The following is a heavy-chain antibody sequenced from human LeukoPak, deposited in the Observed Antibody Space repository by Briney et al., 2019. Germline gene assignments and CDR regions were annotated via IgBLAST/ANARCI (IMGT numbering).Heavy chain of an antibody. V-gene: IGHV3-21*01. CDR1: GFTFSSYS. Sequence: GGSLRLSCAASGFTFSSYSMNWVRQAPGKGLEWVSSISSSSSYIYYADSVKGRFTISRDNAKNSLYLQMNSLRAEDTAVYYCARESFSDSTPDYWGQGALVTVSS. D-gene: IGHD2/OR15-2a*01. CDR2: ISSSSSYI. CDR3: ARESFSDSTPDY. J-gene: IGHJ4*02.